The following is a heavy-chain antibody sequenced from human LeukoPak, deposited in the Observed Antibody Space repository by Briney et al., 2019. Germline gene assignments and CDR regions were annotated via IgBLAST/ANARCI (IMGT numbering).Heavy chain of an antibody. CDR3: ARRDGGYCSSTSCQNWFDP. J-gene: IGHJ5*02. CDR2: IIPIFGTA. Sequence: ASVKVSCKASGGTFSSYAISWVRQAPGQGLEWMGGIIPIFGTANYAQKFQGRVTITTDESTSTAYMELSSLRSEDTAVYYCARRDGGYCSSTSCQNWFDPWGQGTLVTVSS. D-gene: IGHD2-2*01. V-gene: IGHV1-69*05. CDR1: GGTFSSYA.